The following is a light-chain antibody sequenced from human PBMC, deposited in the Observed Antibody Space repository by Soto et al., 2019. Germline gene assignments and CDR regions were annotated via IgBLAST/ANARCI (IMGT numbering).Light chain of an antibody. V-gene: IGLV2-14*01. CDR3: SSSTSSSTLVVV. J-gene: IGLJ2*01. CDR1: SSDVGGYNY. CDR2: DVS. Sequence: QSALTQPASVSGSPGQSITISCTGTSSDVGGYNYVSWYQQHPGKAPKLMIYDVSNRPSGVSNRFSGSKSGNTASLTISGLQAEDEADYYCSSSTSSSTLVVVFGGGTKLTVL.